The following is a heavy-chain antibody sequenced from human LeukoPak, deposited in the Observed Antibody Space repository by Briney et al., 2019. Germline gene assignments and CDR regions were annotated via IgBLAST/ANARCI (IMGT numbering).Heavy chain of an antibody. J-gene: IGHJ4*02. CDR1: GGSFSGYY. D-gene: IGHD2-2*01. CDR2: INHSGST. V-gene: IGHV4-34*01. Sequence: SETLSLTCAVYGGSFSGYYWSWIRQPPGKGLEWIGEINHSGSTNYNPSLKSRVTISVDTSKSQFSLKLSSVTAADTAVYYCASGGYCSSTSCYSIVDYWGQGTLVTVSS. CDR3: ASGGYCSSTSCYSIVDY.